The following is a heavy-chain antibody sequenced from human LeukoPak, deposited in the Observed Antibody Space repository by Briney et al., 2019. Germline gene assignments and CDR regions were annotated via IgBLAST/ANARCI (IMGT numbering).Heavy chain of an antibody. CDR2: IYTSGST. J-gene: IGHJ4*02. Sequence: SETLSLTCTVSGGSISSGSYYWSWIRQPAGKGLEWIGRIYTSGSTNYNPSLKSRVTISVDTSKNQFSLKLSSVTAADTAVYYCARGPLQLVYDYWGQGTLVTVSS. CDR1: GGSISSGSYY. CDR3: ARGPLQLVYDY. V-gene: IGHV4-61*02. D-gene: IGHD6-13*01.